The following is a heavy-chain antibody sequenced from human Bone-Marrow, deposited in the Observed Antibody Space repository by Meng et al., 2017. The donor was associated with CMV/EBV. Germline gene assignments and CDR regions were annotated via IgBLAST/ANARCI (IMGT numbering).Heavy chain of an antibody. CDR3: VVGLASSVVGLSPLDY. CDR2: LIPIFGTT. D-gene: IGHD3-22*01. CDR1: GATFNSYV. V-gene: IGHV1-69*05. J-gene: IGHJ4*02. Sequence: SVKVSCKASGATFNSYVVSWVRQAPGQGLEWMGGLIPIFGTTKYPQRFQGRVTINTDESTTVAYMEVSSLTSEDTAVYYCVVGLASSVVGLSPLDYSGQGTLVTVSS.